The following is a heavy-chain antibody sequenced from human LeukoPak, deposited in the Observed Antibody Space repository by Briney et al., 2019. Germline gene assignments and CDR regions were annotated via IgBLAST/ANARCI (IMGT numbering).Heavy chain of an antibody. V-gene: IGHV3-30*02. Sequence: GGSLRLSCAASGFTFSSYGMHWVRQAPGKGLEWVAFIRYDGSNKYYADSVKGRFTISRDNSKNTLYLQMNSLRAEDTAVYYCAKVPYDSSGYKQTDAFDIWGQGTMVTVSS. CDR1: GFTFSSYG. CDR3: AKVPYDSSGYKQTDAFDI. CDR2: IRYDGSNK. J-gene: IGHJ3*02. D-gene: IGHD3-22*01.